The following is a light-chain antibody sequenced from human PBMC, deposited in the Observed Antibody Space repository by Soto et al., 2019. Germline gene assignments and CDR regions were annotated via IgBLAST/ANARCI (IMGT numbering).Light chain of an antibody. CDR1: QTTSPKY. CDR2: GAS. CDR3: PQCDSSPPVI. J-gene: IGKJ5*01. Sequence: EMELTQSPGTLSLSPGASATLSCRVSQTTSPKYVAWYQQRRGLAPRLLVYGASKRAAGIPDRFGGSGSGSEFSLTISGLEPEDFAVYFCPQCDSSPPVIFGQGTRVDVK. V-gene: IGKV3-20*01.